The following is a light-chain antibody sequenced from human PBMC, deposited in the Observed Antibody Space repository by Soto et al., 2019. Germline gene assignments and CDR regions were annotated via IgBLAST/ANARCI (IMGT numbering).Light chain of an antibody. Sequence: QSALTQPASVSGSPGQSITISCTGTSSDVGGYNYVSWYQQHPGKAPKLMIYDVSNRPSGVSNRFSGSKSGNTASLTISGLQAEDEVNYYCSQYKSSSTPSLFGTGTKAPVL. CDR3: SQYKSSSTPSL. J-gene: IGLJ1*01. CDR2: DVS. CDR1: SSDVGGYNY. V-gene: IGLV2-14*01.